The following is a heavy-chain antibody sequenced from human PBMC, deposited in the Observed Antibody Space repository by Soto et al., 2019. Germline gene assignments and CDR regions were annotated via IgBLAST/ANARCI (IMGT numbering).Heavy chain of an antibody. CDR3: ATTAHYGDYDY. D-gene: IGHD4-17*01. Sequence: ASVKVSCKASGYTFTSYYMHWVRQAPGQGLEWMGIINPSGGSTSYAQKFQGRVTMTKDTSTNTAYMELSSLRSEDTAVYYCATTAHYGDYDYRGQGTLVTVSS. J-gene: IGHJ4*02. CDR2: INPSGGST. V-gene: IGHV1-46*01. CDR1: GYTFTSYY.